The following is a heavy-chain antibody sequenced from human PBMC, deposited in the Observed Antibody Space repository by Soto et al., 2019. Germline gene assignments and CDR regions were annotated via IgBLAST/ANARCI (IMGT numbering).Heavy chain of an antibody. J-gene: IGHJ4*02. CDR1: GGSIISGGYS. Sequence: TLSLTCAVSGGSIISGGYSWSWILQPPGKGLEWIGYIYSGTTHYNPSLESRVTIAMDRSKNQVSLSLKSVTAADTAVYYCAREDSGAFFDFWGQGTLVTVSS. D-gene: IGHD2-15*01. CDR3: AREDSGAFFDF. V-gene: IGHV4-30-2*01. CDR2: IYSGTT.